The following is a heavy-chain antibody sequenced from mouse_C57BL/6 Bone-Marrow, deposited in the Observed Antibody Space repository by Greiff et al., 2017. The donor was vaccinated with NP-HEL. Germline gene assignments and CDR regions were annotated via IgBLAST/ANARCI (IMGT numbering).Heavy chain of an antibody. D-gene: IGHD2-1*01. CDR2: ILPGSGST. CDR1: GYTFTGYW. Sequence: VQLQQSGAELMKPGASVKLSCKATGYTFTGYWIEWVKQRPGHGLEWIGEILPGSGSTNYNEKFKGKAPFTADTSSNTAYMQLSSLTTEASAIDYCARENIGGNSPWFADWGQGTLVTVSA. CDR3: ARENIGGNSPWFAD. V-gene: IGHV1-9*01. J-gene: IGHJ3*01.